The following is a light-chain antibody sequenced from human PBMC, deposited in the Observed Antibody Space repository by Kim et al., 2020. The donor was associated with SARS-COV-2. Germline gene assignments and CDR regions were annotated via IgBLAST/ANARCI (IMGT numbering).Light chain of an antibody. CDR1: QSVSNY. J-gene: IGKJ2*01. Sequence: EIVLTQSPATLSLSLGERATLSCRASQSVSNYLAWYQQRPGQAPRLLIYDASIRATGIPARFSGSGSGTDFTLTISSLEPEDFAVYYCQQRTNWPPMYTFGQGNKLEIK. V-gene: IGKV3-11*01. CDR2: DAS. CDR3: QQRTNWPPMYT.